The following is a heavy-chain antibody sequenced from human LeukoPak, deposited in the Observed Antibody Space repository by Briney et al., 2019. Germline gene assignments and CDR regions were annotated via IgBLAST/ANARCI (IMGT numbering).Heavy chain of an antibody. CDR3: ARYSGSGSYFDP. CDR1: SGSIGTSF. V-gene: IGHV4-59*01. J-gene: IGHJ5*02. Sequence: SETLSLTCTVSSGSIGTSFCGWIRHPPGSGLEFLGYISFSGNTAYIPSLKSRVTISLDTSKYQFPLKPNSVTAADTAVYYCARYSGSGSYFDPWGQGTLVTVSS. D-gene: IGHD3-10*01. CDR2: ISFSGNT.